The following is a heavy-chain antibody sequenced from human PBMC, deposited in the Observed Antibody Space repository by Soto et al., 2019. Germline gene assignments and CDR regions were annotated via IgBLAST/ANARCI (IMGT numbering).Heavy chain of an antibody. J-gene: IGHJ4*02. D-gene: IGHD1-26*01. V-gene: IGHV3-74*03. CDR1: GFTFSTYW. CDR2: IINDGVMK. CDR3: ARDRDYYKADY. Sequence: GGSLRLSCAASGFTFSTYWMHWVRQVPGKGLVWLSYIINDGVMKKYVDSVKGRFTISRDNAKNSLFLQLNSLRAEDTAVYYCARDRDYYKADYWGQGTLVTVSS.